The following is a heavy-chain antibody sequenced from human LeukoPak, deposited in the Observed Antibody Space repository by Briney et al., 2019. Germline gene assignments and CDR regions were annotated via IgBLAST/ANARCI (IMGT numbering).Heavy chain of an antibody. V-gene: IGHV4-38-2*02. Sequence: SETLSLTCTVSGYSISSGYYWGWIRQPPGKGLEWIGSIYHSGSTYYNPSLKSRVTISVDTSKNQFSLKLSSVTAADTAVYYCARDMVRGVIITQGRSDYWGQGTLVTVSS. CDR3: ARDMVRGVIITQGRSDY. CDR1: GYSISSGYY. CDR2: IYHSGST. D-gene: IGHD3-10*01. J-gene: IGHJ4*02.